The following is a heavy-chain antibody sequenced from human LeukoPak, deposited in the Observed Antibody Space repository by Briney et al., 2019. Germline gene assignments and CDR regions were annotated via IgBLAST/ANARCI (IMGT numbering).Heavy chain of an antibody. J-gene: IGHJ4*02. CDR2: IYYSGST. V-gene: IGHV4-59*01. Sequence: SETLSLTCTVSGGSISSYYWSWIRQPPGKGLEWIGYIYYSGSTNYNPSLKSRVTISADTSKNQFSLKLSSVTAADTAVYYCARDGNSYGPDFDYWGQGTLVTVSS. CDR1: GGSISSYY. D-gene: IGHD5-18*01. CDR3: ARDGNSYGPDFDY.